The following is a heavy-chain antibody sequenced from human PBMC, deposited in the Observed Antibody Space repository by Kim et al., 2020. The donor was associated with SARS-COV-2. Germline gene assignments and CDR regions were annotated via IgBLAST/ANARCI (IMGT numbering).Heavy chain of an antibody. CDR3: ARAENDYYDSSGYWVL. CDR1: GYTFTGYY. D-gene: IGHD3-22*01. CDR2: INPNSGGT. V-gene: IGHV1-2*06. Sequence: ASVKVSCKASGYTFTGYYMHWVRQAPGQGLEWMGRINPNSGGTNYAQKFQGRVTMTRDTSISTAYMELSRLRSDDTAVYYCARAENDYYDSSGYWVLWGQGTLVTVSS. J-gene: IGHJ4*02.